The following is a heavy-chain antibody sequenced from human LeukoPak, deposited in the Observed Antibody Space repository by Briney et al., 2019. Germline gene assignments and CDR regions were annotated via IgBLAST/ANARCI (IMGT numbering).Heavy chain of an antibody. CDR2: INHSGTT. J-gene: IGHJ4*02. D-gene: IGHD5-12*01. CDR1: GGSFNGYF. V-gene: IGHV4-34*01. Sequence: SETLSLTCTVYGGSFNGYFWTWIRQPPGKGLEWIGEINHSGTTYNNPPLKSRVTISIDTSKNQFSLRLSSVTAADTAVYYCARRQWLRPINYWGQGTPVTVSS. CDR3: ARRQWLRPINY.